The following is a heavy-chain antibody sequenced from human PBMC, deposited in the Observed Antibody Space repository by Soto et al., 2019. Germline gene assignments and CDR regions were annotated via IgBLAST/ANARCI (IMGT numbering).Heavy chain of an antibody. D-gene: IGHD2-21*01. CDR3: AQTPPKCGLFHY. J-gene: IGHJ4*02. Sequence: QVQLVQSGAEVKKPGASVKVSCKASGDTFTNYDINWFRQATGQGLEWMGWMSPNTGNTGYAQKFQGRVTMTRTTSINTSHMELSGLISEDTAVYYCAQTPPKCGLFHYWGQGTLVTVSS. CDR1: GDTFTNYD. V-gene: IGHV1-8*01. CDR2: MSPNTGNT.